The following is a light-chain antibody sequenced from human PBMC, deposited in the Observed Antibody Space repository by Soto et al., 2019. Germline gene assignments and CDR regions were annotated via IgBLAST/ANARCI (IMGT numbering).Light chain of an antibody. CDR3: QQSGRT. J-gene: IGKJ2*01. Sequence: ETVLTQSPGTLSLSPGERATLSCRASQSINSNYLAWYQQKPGQAPRLLIFGASSRATGIPDRFSGSGSGTGFTLTISRLEPEDFAVYYCQQSGRTFGPGTKLEMK. CDR2: GAS. CDR1: QSINSNY. V-gene: IGKV3-20*01.